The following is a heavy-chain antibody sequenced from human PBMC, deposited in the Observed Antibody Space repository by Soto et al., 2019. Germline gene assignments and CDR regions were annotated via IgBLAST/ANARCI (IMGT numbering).Heavy chain of an antibody. J-gene: IGHJ5*02. CDR3: ARMETFGSLNWFDP. Sequence: CKASGYSFTNNDVGWVRQATGQGLEWMGWMNPGSGDTGYAQKFQGRVTMTRDISIATAYMELSSLRSDDTAIYYCARMETFGSLNWFDPWGQGTLVTVSS. V-gene: IGHV1-8*01. CDR1: GYSFTNND. D-gene: IGHD3-16*01. CDR2: MNPGSGDT.